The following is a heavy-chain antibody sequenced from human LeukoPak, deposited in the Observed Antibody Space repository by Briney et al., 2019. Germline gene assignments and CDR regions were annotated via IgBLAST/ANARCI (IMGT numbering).Heavy chain of an antibody. CDR2: ISYDGSNK. V-gene: IGHV3-30-3*01. D-gene: IGHD3-10*01. CDR3: ARVYMVRGIFYDY. Sequence: GGSLRLSCAASGFTFSSYAMHWVRQAPGKGLEWVAVISYDGSNKYYADSVKGRFTISRDNSKNTLYLQMNSLRAEDTAVYYCARVYMVRGIFYDYWGQGTLVTVSS. J-gene: IGHJ4*02. CDR1: GFTFSSYA.